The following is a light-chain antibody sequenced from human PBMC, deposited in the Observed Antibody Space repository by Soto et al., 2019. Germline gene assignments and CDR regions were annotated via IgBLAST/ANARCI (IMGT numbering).Light chain of an antibody. CDR3: QPYNYWPET. CDR1: HSVSNN. V-gene: IGKV3-15*01. Sequence: EVVMTQSPATLSVSPGERATLSCRASHSVSNNLAWYQHKPGQAPRLLIYGASTRATGIPARFSGSGSGTEFTLTISSLQSEDFAIFYCQPYNYWPETFGPGTKVDIK. CDR2: GAS. J-gene: IGKJ3*01.